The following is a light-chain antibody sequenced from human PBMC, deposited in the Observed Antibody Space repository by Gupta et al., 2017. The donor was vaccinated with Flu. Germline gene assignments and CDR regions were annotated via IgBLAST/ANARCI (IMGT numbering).Light chain of an antibody. CDR3: QGWDSTSDHVV. Sequence: GKTARSTGNGENVRGKNMDWYQQRPGEAPVLVICDDTDRPSGRPERFSGSNSGNTASLTISRVEAGEEADYYCQGWDSTSDHVVFGGGTKLTVL. V-gene: IGLV3-21*01. CDR1: NVRGKN. J-gene: IGLJ2*01. CDR2: DDT.